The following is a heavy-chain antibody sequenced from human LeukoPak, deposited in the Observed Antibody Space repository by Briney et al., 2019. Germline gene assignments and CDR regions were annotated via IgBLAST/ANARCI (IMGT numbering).Heavy chain of an antibody. J-gene: IGHJ4*02. D-gene: IGHD3-22*01. CDR3: AKGGIVVVLGD. V-gene: IGHV3-21*06. CDR1: GFTFSDCD. CDR2: VSYRSSHI. Sequence: GGSLRLSCTASGFTFSDCDMNWFRQAPGKELEWVSSVSYRSSHIYYADSAKGRFTISRDNAKNSLYLQMNNLRAEDTAVYYCAKGGIVVVLGDWGQGTLVTVSS.